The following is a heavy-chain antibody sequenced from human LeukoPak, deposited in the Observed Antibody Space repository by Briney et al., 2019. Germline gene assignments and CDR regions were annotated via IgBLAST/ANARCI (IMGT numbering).Heavy chain of an antibody. J-gene: IGHJ1*01. V-gene: IGHV3-21*01. CDR2: ISSSKSYI. CDR1: GFTFSSCC. Sequence: GGSLRLSCADSGFTFSSCCINWVRQAPGKGLEWVTSISSSKSYIYYADSLKGRFTISRDNAKNTLYLQMNSLRAEDTAVYYCAREYCSGGSCLYFQHWGQGTLVTVSS. D-gene: IGHD2-15*01. CDR3: AREYCSGGSCLYFQH.